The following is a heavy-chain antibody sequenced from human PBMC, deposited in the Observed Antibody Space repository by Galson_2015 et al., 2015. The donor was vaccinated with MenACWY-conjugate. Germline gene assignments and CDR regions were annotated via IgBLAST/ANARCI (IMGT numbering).Heavy chain of an antibody. V-gene: IGHV3-74*01. CDR2: IKADGSFS. CDR1: GFTFNNYW. Sequence: SLRLSCAASGFTFNNYWMHWVRQPPGKGLEWISDIKADGSFSNYADSVKGRFTISTDNAKNMVYLQMDGLGDEDTAVYFCARDNNWSCDSWGQGTLVTVSS. D-gene: IGHD1-1*01. J-gene: IGHJ4*02. CDR3: ARDNNWSCDS.